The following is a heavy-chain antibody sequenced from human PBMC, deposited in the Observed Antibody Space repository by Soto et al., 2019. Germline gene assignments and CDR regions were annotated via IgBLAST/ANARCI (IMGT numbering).Heavy chain of an antibody. Sequence: EVQLVESGGGLVQPGGSLRLSCAASGFTFGTYWMHWVRRPPGKGLVWVARITSDGSSSTYADPVKGRFTISRDNAKNTLYLQMNSLRADDTAVYYCVRHFDKWGQGTLVTVSS. J-gene: IGHJ4*02. CDR3: VRHFDK. V-gene: IGHV3-74*02. CDR2: ITSDGSSS. CDR1: GFTFGTYW.